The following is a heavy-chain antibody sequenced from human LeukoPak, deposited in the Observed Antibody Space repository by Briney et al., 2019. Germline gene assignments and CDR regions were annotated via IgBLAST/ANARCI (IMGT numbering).Heavy chain of an antibody. Sequence: GGSLRLSCAASGFTFSSYWMHWVRQAPGKGLVWVSRIRNDGSSTSYADSVKGRFTISRDNAKNTLYLQMNSLRVEDTAVYDCARDAFGVDKSPFWGQGTLVTVSS. D-gene: IGHD3-3*01. J-gene: IGHJ4*02. CDR3: ARDAFGVDKSPF. V-gene: IGHV3-74*01. CDR2: IRNDGSST. CDR1: GFTFSSYW.